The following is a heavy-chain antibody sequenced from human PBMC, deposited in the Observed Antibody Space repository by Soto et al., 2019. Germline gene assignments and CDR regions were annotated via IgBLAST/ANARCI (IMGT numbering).Heavy chain of an antibody. CDR3: AKFFVAGTRGYFDS. V-gene: IGHV3-23*01. D-gene: IGHD6-19*01. CDR1: GFIFSSYA. Sequence: PRGSLRLSCTASGFIFSSYAMSWVRQAPGKGLEWVSAISASGDNAYYADSVKGRFTISRDRSKSLYLQMKSLRAEDTAIYYCAKFFVAGTRGYFDSWGQGTLVTVYS. CDR2: ISASGDNA. J-gene: IGHJ4*02.